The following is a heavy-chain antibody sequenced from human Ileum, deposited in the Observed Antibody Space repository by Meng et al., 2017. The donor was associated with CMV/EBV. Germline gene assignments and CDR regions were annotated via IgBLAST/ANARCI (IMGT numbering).Heavy chain of an antibody. D-gene: IGHD1-26*01. Sequence: QVQLVQSGAEVKKPGSSVKVSCTASGDTFSSSDVNWVRQATGQGLEWMGWMSPNTGNAGYAHKFKGRVTMTRNSSISTDYMELSSLRSEDTAVYSCARGWVLETWGQGTLVTVSS. J-gene: IGHJ5*02. V-gene: IGHV1-8*01. CDR1: GDTFSSSD. CDR3: ARGWVLET. CDR2: MSPNTGNA.